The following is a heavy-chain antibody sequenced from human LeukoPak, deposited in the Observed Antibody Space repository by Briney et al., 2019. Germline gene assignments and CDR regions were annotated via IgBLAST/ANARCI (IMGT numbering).Heavy chain of an antibody. Sequence: GGSLRLSCAASGFTFDDHTMHWVRQAPGKGLEWVSLISWDGGSKYCADSVKGRFTISRDNSKNSLYLQMNSLRTEDTALYYCAKDSSTGDYYMDVWGKGTTVTVSS. D-gene: IGHD2-2*01. CDR2: ISWDGGSK. CDR3: AKDSSTGDYYMDV. CDR1: GFTFDDHT. J-gene: IGHJ6*03. V-gene: IGHV3-43*01.